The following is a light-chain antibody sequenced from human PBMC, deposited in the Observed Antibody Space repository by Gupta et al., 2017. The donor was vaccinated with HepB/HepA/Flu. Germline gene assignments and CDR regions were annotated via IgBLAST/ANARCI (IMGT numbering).Light chain of an antibody. J-gene: IGLJ2*01. Sequence: SSELTQDPAVSVALGQTVRITCQGDSLRSYYASWYQQKPGQAPVLVIYGKNNRPSGIPDRFSGSSSGNTASLKITGAQAEDEADYYCNSRDSSGNHLVFGGGTKMTVL. CDR1: SLRSYY. CDR2: GKN. V-gene: IGLV3-19*01. CDR3: NSRDSSGNHLV.